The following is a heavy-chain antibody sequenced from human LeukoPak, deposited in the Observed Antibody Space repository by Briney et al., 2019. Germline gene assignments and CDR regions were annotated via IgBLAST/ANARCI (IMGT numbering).Heavy chain of an antibody. D-gene: IGHD1-1*01. CDR2: IYYSGST. V-gene: IGHV4-39*01. Sequence: SETLSLTCTVSGGSISSSSYYWGWIRQPPGKGLEWIGSIYYSGSTYYNPSLKSRVTISVDTSKNQFSLKLSSVTAADTAVYYCARHQKAARGTLDYWGQGTLATVSS. J-gene: IGHJ4*02. CDR1: GGSISSSSYY. CDR3: ARHQKAARGTLDY.